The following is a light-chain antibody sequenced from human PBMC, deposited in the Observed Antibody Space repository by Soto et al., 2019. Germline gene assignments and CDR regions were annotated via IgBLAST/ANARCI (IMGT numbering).Light chain of an antibody. CDR2: EVS. CDR1: SSDVGGYKY. V-gene: IGLV2-14*01. Sequence: QLVLTQPASVSGSPGQSITISCTGTSSDVGGYKYVSWYQQHPGKAPKLMIYEVSNRPSGVSNRFSGSKSGNTASLTISGLQAEDEADYSCSSYTSSSTRVFGGGTTLTVL. CDR3: SSYTSSSTRV. J-gene: IGLJ2*01.